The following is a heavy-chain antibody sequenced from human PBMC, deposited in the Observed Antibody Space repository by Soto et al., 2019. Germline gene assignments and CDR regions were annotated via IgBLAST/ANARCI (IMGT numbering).Heavy chain of an antibody. CDR2: VNADGSST. CDR1: GFSFTHYR. CDR3: AKAGDWNYVFDF. V-gene: IGHV3-74*01. Sequence: PGGSLRLSCAASGFSFTHYRIHWVRQVPGKGLEWVCRVNADGSSTNYAGFAKCRFTISRDNSKNTAYLEMNNLRVDDTALYYCAKAGDWNYVFDFWGQGTSVTVSS. D-gene: IGHD1-7*01. J-gene: IGHJ4*02.